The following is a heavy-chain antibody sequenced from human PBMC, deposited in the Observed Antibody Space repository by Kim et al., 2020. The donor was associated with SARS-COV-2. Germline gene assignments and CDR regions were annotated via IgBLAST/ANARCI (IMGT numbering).Heavy chain of an antibody. J-gene: IGHJ6*01. Sequence: AETLFLTCTVSGVPISSSSYYWGWIRQPPGQGLEWIGSIYYTGRTYYNPSLLSRVSISIATSKNQFSLKLSSVTAAATAVYYTARLVICDVRDYYSFGM. V-gene: IGHV4-39*01. CDR1: GVPISSSSYY. D-gene: IGHD3-22*01. CDR3: ARLVICDVRDYYSFGM. CDR2: IYYTGRT.